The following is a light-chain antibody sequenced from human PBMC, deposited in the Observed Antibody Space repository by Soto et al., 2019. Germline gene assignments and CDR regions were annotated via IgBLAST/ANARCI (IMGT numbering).Light chain of an antibody. CDR1: QSVSSRS. V-gene: IGKV3-20*01. Sequence: EIVLTQSPGTLSLSPGERATLSCRASQSVSSRSLAWYQQKPGQAPRLLIYGAFSRPTGIPDRFSGSGSGTDFTLTISRLEPEDFAVYYCQQYGSSFTFGPGTKVDIK. CDR2: GAF. CDR3: QQYGSSFT. J-gene: IGKJ3*01.